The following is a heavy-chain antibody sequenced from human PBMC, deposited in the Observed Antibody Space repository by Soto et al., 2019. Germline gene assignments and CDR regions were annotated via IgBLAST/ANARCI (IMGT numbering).Heavy chain of an antibody. CDR3: AADLPGHGGGYEFDY. J-gene: IGHJ4*01. CDR1: GFTFGDYA. V-gene: IGHV3-49*03. D-gene: IGHD2-15*01. Sequence: GGSLRLSCTASGFTFGDYAMSWFRQAPGKGLEWVGFIRSKAYGGTTEYAASVKGRFTISRDDSKRIAYLQMKRLKTEYSSVYYCAADLPGHGGGYEFDYWGQGTPVTVSS. CDR2: IRSKAYGGTT.